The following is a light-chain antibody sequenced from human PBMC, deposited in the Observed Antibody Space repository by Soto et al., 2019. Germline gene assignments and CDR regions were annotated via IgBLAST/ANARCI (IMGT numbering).Light chain of an antibody. CDR3: QQYNNWPLT. CDR2: DAS. V-gene: IGKV3-11*01. Sequence: EIVLTQSPATLSLSPGERVTLSCRASQSVSSYLAWYQQKPGQAPRLLIYDASNRATGIPARFSGSQSGTEFTLTISSLLSEDFAVYSCQQYNNWPLTFGGGTKVEIK. J-gene: IGKJ4*01. CDR1: QSVSSY.